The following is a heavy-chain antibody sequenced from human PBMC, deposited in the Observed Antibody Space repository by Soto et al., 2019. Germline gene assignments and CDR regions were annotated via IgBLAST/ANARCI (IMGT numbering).Heavy chain of an antibody. CDR2: ISYDGSNK. J-gene: IGHJ6*02. D-gene: IGHD6-13*01. CDR3: AKCPFIAAAGAFPYYYYGMDV. Sequence: GGSLRLSCAASGFTFDDYAMHWVRQAPGKGLEWVAGISYDGSNKYYADSVKGRFTISRDNSKNTLYLQMNSLRAEDTAVYYCAKCPFIAAAGAFPYYYYGMDVWGQGTTVTVSS. V-gene: IGHV3-30*18. CDR1: GFTFDDYA.